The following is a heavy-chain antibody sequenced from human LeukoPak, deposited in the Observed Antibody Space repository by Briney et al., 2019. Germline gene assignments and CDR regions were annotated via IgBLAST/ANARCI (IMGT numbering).Heavy chain of an antibody. D-gene: IGHD2-21*02. J-gene: IGHJ4*02. CDR3: AKDPLVVVTNHYFDY. V-gene: IGHV3-30*18. CDR1: GFTFSSYG. Sequence: PGRSLRLSCAASGFTFSSYGMHWVRQAPGKGLEWVAVISYDGSNKYYADSVKGRFTISRDNSKNTLYLQMNSLRAEDTAVYYCAKDPLVVVTNHYFDYWGQGTLVTVSS. CDR2: ISYDGSNK.